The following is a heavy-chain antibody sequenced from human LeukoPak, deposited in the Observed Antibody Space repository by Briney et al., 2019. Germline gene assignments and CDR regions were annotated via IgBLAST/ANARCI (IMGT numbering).Heavy chain of an antibody. D-gene: IGHD3-22*01. J-gene: IGHJ2*01. CDR3: ARDPTYYYDSSSYFDL. Sequence: GSLRLSCAASGFTFSTSGMHWVRQAPGKGLEGVAFIRYDGTNKYYADSVKGRFTISRDNSKNTLYLQMNSLRAEDTAVYYCARDPTYYYDSSSYFDLWGRGTLVTVSS. CDR1: GFTFSTSG. CDR2: IRYDGTNK. V-gene: IGHV3-30*02.